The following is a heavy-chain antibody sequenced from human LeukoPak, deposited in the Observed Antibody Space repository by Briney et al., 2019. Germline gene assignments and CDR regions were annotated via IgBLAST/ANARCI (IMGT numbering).Heavy chain of an antibody. Sequence: PSETLSLTCAVYGGSFSGYYWAWIRLPPGKGLEWVGSIYYDGSTYYNPSLRGRVTISVDTSKSQFSVKLNSVTAADMAMYYCGRRGHLHRPFWGQGTLVTVSS. CDR1: GGSFSGYY. J-gene: IGHJ4*02. CDR3: GRRGHLHRPF. CDR2: IYYDGST. D-gene: IGHD3/OR15-3a*01. V-gene: IGHV4-39*01.